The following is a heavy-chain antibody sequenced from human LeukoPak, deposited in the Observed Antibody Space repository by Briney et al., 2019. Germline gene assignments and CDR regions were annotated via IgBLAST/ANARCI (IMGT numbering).Heavy chain of an antibody. CDR1: GYSFTNSW. CDR3: ARRKDGHFDY. CDR2: IYRDDSDT. D-gene: IGHD5-24*01. Sequence: HGESLKISCQASGYSFTNSWIGWVRQMPGKGLEWMGIIYRDDSDTRYSPSFQGQVTMSADESISTAYLQWSSLKASDTAMYYCARRKDGHFDYWGQGTLVTVSS. J-gene: IGHJ4*02. V-gene: IGHV5-51*01.